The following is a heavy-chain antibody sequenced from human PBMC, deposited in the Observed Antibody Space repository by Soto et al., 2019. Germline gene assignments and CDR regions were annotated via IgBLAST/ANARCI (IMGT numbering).Heavy chain of an antibody. J-gene: IGHJ6*02. Sequence: PGVSLRLSCSASGFTFTNYAMSWVRLAPGQGLEWVSTIPGSGGHKLHPEYAYSVKGRFTISRDNSKDTLYLQMDSLSAEETAVYYCTKQIASDSGSMDFWGQGTTVNV. V-gene: IGHV3-23*01. CDR1: GFTFTNYA. CDR3: TKQIASDSGSMDF. CDR2: IPGSGGHKLHP. D-gene: IGHD2-21*02.